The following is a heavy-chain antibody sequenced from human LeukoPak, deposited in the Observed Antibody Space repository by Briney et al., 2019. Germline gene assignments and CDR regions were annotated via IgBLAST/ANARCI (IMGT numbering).Heavy chain of an antibody. Sequence: PGGSLRLSCEASGLIFRSYWMAWVRQAPGKGLEWVTNIKPDGSDRYYVDSVKGRFTISRDNVKNSLYLQLNSLRVEDTAVYYCAGGYAWGQGTLVTVSS. CDR3: AGGYA. CDR1: GLIFRSYW. J-gene: IGHJ4*02. CDR2: IKPDGSDR. D-gene: IGHD5-18*01. V-gene: IGHV3-7*01.